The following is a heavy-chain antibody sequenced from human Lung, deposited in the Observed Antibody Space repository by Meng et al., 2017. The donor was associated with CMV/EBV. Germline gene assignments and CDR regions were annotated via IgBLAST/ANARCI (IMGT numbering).Heavy chain of an antibody. J-gene: IGHJ4*02. CDR1: GGSISSGDYY. CDR2: IYYSGST. D-gene: IGHD5-18*01. V-gene: IGHV4-30-4*08. CDR3: ARALDTAMVTFDY. Sequence: QGQLPESGPGLLTPSQTLSLTCTVSGGSISSGDYYWSWIRQPPGKGLEWIGYIYYSGSTYYNPSLKSRVTISVDTSKNQFSLKLSSVTAADTAVYYCARALDTAMVTFDYWGQGTLVTVSS.